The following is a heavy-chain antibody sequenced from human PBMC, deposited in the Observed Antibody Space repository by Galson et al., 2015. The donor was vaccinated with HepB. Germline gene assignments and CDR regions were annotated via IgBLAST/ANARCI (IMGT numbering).Heavy chain of an antibody. CDR1: GFTFSSYWSSYW. CDR2: IKEEGSEK. CDR3: ARRGYYDSSGYSDY. Sequence: SLRLSCAASGFTFSSYWSSYWMSWVRQAPGKGLEWVANIKEEGSEKYYADSVKGRFTISRDNSKNTLYLQMNSLRAEDTAVYYCARRGYYDSSGYSDYWGQGTLVTVSS. J-gene: IGHJ4*02. D-gene: IGHD3-22*01. V-gene: IGHV3-7*01.